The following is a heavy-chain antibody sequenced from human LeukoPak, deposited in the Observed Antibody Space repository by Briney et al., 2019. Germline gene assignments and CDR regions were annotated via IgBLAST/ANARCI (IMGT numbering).Heavy chain of an antibody. CDR1: GGSISSGSYY. J-gene: IGHJ4*02. V-gene: IGHV4-61*02. CDR3: ARAGDFWSGYYSLIDY. Sequence: SQTLSLTCTVTGGSISSGSYYWSWIRQPAGKGLEWIGRIYTSGSTNYNPSLKSRVTISVDTSKNQFSLKLSSVTAADTAVYYCARAGDFWSGYYSLIDYWGQGTLVTVSS. CDR2: IYTSGST. D-gene: IGHD3-3*01.